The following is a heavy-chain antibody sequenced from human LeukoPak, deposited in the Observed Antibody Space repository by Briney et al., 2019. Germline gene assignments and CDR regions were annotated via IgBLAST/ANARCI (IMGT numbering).Heavy chain of an antibody. D-gene: IGHD3-22*01. Sequence: GGSLRLSCAASGFTFSSYWMSWVRQAPGKGLEWVANIKQDGSEKYYVDSVKGRFTISRDNAKNSLYLQMNSLRAEDTAVYYCARYAIYYYDSSGYYDGDAFDIWGQGTMVTVSS. V-gene: IGHV3-7*01. J-gene: IGHJ3*02. CDR1: GFTFSSYW. CDR2: IKQDGSEK. CDR3: ARYAIYYYDSSGYYDGDAFDI.